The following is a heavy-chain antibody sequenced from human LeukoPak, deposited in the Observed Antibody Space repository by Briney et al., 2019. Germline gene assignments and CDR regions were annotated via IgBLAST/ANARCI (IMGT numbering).Heavy chain of an antibody. CDR3: ASLGLVPGY. Sequence: GRSLRLSCAASGFTFSSYAMHWVRQAPGKGLEWVAVISYDGSNKYYADSVKGRFTISRDNSKNTLYLQMNSLRAEDTAVYYCASLGLVPGYWGQGTLVTVSS. J-gene: IGHJ4*02. V-gene: IGHV3-30*01. D-gene: IGHD3-16*01. CDR2: ISYDGSNK. CDR1: GFTFSSYA.